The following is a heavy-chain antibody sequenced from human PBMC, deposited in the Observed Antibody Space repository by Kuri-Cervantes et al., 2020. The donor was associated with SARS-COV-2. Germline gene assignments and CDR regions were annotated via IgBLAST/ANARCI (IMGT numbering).Heavy chain of an antibody. J-gene: IGHJ6*02. Sequence: GSLRLSCTVSGGSVSSGSYYWSWIRPSPGKGLEWIGYIYYSGNTNYNPSLESRVTMSVDTSKNQFSLKLTSVTAADTAVYYCARVGGYYYYGMDVWGPGTTVTVSS. CDR1: GGSVSSGSYY. V-gene: IGHV4-61*01. CDR3: ARVGGYYYYGMDV. D-gene: IGHD2-15*01. CDR2: IYYSGNT.